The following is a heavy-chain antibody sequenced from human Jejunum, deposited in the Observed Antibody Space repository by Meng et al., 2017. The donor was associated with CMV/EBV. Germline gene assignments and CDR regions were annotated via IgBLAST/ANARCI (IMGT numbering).Heavy chain of an antibody. CDR3: ARGESRGYYYFDY. CDR1: CDSINNHF. CDR2: ISSSGNT. D-gene: IGHD3-22*01. J-gene: IGHJ4*02. V-gene: IGHV4-4*07. Sequence: VHLPDSGPGLVRPSETLSLTCSVSCDSINNHFWSWIRQPAGKKLEWIGRISSSGNTNYTPSFKSRVIMSLDTSNNQFFLKLTSVTAADTALYYCARGESRGYYYFDYWGQGILVTVSS.